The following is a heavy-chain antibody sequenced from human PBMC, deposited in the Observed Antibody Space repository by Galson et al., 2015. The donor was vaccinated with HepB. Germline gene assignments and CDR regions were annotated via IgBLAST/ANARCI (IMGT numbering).Heavy chain of an antibody. Sequence: SCKASGYTFTDYYMHWVRQAPGQGLEWMGWMNPKSGGTNYAQKFQGRVTMTRDTSISTAYMELSRLTSDDTGVYYCARDLLLIPAGNMINDFWGQGTLVTVSS. V-gene: IGHV1-2*02. J-gene: IGHJ4*02. CDR2: MNPKSGGT. CDR3: ARDLLLIPAGNMINDF. CDR1: GYTFTDYY. D-gene: IGHD2-2*01.